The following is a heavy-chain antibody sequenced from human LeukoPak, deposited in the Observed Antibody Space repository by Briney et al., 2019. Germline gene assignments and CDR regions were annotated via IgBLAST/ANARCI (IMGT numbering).Heavy chain of an antibody. V-gene: IGHV1-69*05. CDR2: IIPIFGTA. D-gene: IGHD6-19*01. J-gene: IGHJ6*03. CDR1: GGTFSSYA. CDR3: ARGQWLDNKWGYYYYMDV. Sequence: SVKVSRKASGGTFSSYAISWVRQAPGQGLEWMGGIIPIFGTANYAQKFQGRVTITTDESTSTAYMELSSLRSEDTAVYYCARGQWLDNKWGYYYYMDVWGKGTTVTVSS.